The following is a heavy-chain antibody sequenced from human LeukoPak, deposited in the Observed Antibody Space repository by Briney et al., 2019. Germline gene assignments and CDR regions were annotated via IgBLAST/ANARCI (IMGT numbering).Heavy chain of an antibody. CDR1: GGSISSSSYY. CDR2: ISGNGANT. Sequence: PSETLSLTCTVSGGSISSSSYYWGWIRQPPGKGLEWVSGISGNGANTYHADSVKGRFTISRDNSKNTLYVQMHSLRAEDTAVYYCATEKGDSPDYWGQGTLVTVSS. CDR3: ATEKGDSPDY. J-gene: IGHJ4*02. D-gene: IGHD2-21*01. V-gene: IGHV3-23*01.